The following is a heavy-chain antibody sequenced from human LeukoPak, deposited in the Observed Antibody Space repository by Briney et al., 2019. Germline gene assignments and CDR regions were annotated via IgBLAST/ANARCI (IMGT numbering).Heavy chain of an antibody. V-gene: IGHV3-53*01. CDR2: IYSGGGT. CDR1: GITVNSNY. J-gene: IGHJ4*02. CDR3: AKDTEWLVSVQYYFDY. Sequence: GGSLRLSCAASGITVNSNYMSWVRQAPEKGLEWVSVIYSGGGTYYADSVKGRFTISRDISKNMLYLQMNSLRAEDTAVYYCAKDTEWLVSVQYYFDYWGQGTLVTVSS. D-gene: IGHD6-19*01.